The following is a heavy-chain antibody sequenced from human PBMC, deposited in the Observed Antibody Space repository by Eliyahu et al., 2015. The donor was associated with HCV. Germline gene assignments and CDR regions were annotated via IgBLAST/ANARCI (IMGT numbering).Heavy chain of an antibody. CDR1: GFTFRNFI. Sequence: QVQVVESGGGVVQPGTSLRLSXAASGFTFRNFIIHWVRQAPGKGLGWVAVHDRSNKYYADSVKGRFTISRDNSKNTLYLQMNSLRPEDTAVYYCASEPASGSPRPDAFDMWGQGTMVTVSS. J-gene: IGHJ3*02. V-gene: IGHV3-30*01. CDR3: ASEPASGSPRPDAFDM. CDR2: HDRSNK. D-gene: IGHD3-10*01.